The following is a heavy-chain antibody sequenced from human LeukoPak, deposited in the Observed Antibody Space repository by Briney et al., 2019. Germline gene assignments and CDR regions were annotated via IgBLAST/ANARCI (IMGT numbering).Heavy chain of an antibody. D-gene: IGHD5-18*01. J-gene: IGHJ3*02. CDR3: TRRSGDSYGDAFDI. CDR1: GFTFDDYA. Sequence: PGGSLRLSCAASGFTFDDYAMHWVRQAPGKGLEWVGFIRSQAYGGTTEDAASVKGRFTISRDDSKSIAYLQMNSLKTEDTAVYYCTRRSGDSYGDAFDIWGQGTMVTVSS. CDR2: IRSQAYGGTT. V-gene: IGHV3-49*04.